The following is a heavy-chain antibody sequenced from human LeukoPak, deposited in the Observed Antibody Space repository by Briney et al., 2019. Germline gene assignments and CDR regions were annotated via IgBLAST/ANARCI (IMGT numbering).Heavy chain of an antibody. V-gene: IGHV3-74*01. J-gene: IGHJ4*02. D-gene: IGHD6-13*01. CDR1: GFTFSSNW. Sequence: EGSLRLSCAASGFTFSSNWMHWVRQAPGKGLVWVSRINSDGRSTSYADSVKGRFTISRDNAKNTLYLQMNSLRAEDTAVYYCASKAGLALDYWGQGTLVTVSS. CDR3: ASKAGLALDY. CDR2: INSDGRST.